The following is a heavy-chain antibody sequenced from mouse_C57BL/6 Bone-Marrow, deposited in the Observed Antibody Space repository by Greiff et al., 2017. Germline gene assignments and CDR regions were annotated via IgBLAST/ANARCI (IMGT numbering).Heavy chain of an antibody. V-gene: IGHV1-50*01. CDR1: GYTFTSYW. Sequence: QVQLQQPGAELVKPGASVKLSCKASGYTFTSYWMQWVKQRPGQGLEWIGEIDPSDSYTNYKQKFKGKATLSVDTSSSTAYMPLSSLTSEDSAVYYCARWAKWVYWDFDVWGTGTTVTVSS. CDR3: ARWAKWVYWDFDV. J-gene: IGHJ1*03. D-gene: IGHD1-3*01. CDR2: IDPSDSYT.